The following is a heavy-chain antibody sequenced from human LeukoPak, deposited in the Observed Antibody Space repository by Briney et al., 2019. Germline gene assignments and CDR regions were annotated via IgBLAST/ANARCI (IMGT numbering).Heavy chain of an antibody. CDR3: ARDQVDYDSSGYYYENYYGMDV. V-gene: IGHV3-21*04. D-gene: IGHD3-22*01. CDR1: GFTFSSYS. Sequence: GSLRLSCAASGFTFSSYSMNWVRQAPGKGLEWVSSISSSGSTIYYADSVKGRFTISRDNAKNSLYLQMNSLRAEDTAVYYCARDQVDYDSSGYYYENYYGMDVWGQGTTVTVSS. J-gene: IGHJ6*02. CDR2: ISSSGSTI.